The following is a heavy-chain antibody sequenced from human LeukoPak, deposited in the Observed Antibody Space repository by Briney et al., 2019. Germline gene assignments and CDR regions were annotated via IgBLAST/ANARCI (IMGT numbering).Heavy chain of an antibody. CDR2: ISGSGGST. Sequence: QPGGSLRLSCPASGFTFSSYAMSWVRQAPGKGLEWVSAISGSGGSTYYADSVKGRFTISRDNSKNTLYLQMNSLRAEDTAVYYCAKAHAFTMIVVVIRYYFDYWGQGTLVTVS. CDR3: AKAHAFTMIVVVIRYYFDY. J-gene: IGHJ4*02. CDR1: GFTFSSYA. V-gene: IGHV3-23*01. D-gene: IGHD3-22*01.